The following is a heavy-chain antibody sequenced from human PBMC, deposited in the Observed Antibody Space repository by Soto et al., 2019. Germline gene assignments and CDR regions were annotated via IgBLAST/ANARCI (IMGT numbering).Heavy chain of an antibody. D-gene: IGHD2-8*02. J-gene: IGHJ4*02. CDR2: IKHSGST. CDR3: ARDKITGLFDY. Sequence: QVQLQQWGAGLLKPSETLSLTCAVYGGSFSGYYWTWIRQPPGTGLEWIGEIKHSGSTNYNPSLKSRVTRSVDTSKNQFSLTLTSVTAADTAVYYCARDKITGLFDYWGQGTLVTVSS. CDR1: GGSFSGYY. V-gene: IGHV4-34*01.